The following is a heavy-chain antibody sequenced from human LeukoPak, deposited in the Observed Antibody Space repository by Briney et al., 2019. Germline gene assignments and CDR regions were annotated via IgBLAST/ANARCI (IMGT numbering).Heavy chain of an antibody. CDR2: ISPYNGNT. J-gene: IGHJ5*02. CDR3: TRNEYCSSTCYSGWFDR. CDR1: GYTFSTYV. Sequence: ASVKVSCKASGYTFSTYVINWVRQAPGQGLEWMGWISPYNGNTQYAQKVQGRVTMTTDTSTNTAYMELRSLRSDDTAVYYCTRNEYCSSTCYSGWFDRWGQGTLVTVSS. D-gene: IGHD2-2*01. V-gene: IGHV1-18*01.